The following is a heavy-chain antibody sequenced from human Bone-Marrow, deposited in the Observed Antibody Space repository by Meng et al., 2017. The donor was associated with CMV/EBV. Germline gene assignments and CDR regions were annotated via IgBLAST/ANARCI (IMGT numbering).Heavy chain of an antibody. D-gene: IGHD6-13*01. V-gene: IGHV3-23*01. CDR3: AKGATPRGIDGKSSLNWFDP. CDR1: GFTFSSYA. Sequence: GESLKISCAASGFTFSSYAMSWVRQAPGKGLEWVSAISGSGGSTYYADSVKGRLTISRDNSKNTLYLQMNSLRAEDTAVYYGAKGATPRGIDGKSSLNWFDPWGQGTLVTVSS. CDR2: ISGSGGST. J-gene: IGHJ5*02.